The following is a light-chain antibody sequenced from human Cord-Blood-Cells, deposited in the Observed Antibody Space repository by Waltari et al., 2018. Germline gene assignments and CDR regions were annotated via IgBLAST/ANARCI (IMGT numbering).Light chain of an antibody. CDR1: SSDLGGYNY. Sequence: QSALTQPASVSGSPGQSLTISCTGTSSDLGGYNYVSWYQQHPGKAPKLMIYEVSNRPSGVSNRFSGSKSGNTASLTISGLQAEDEADYYCSSYTSSSTLVFGTGTKVTVL. CDR3: SSYTSSSTLV. V-gene: IGLV2-14*01. J-gene: IGLJ1*01. CDR2: EVS.